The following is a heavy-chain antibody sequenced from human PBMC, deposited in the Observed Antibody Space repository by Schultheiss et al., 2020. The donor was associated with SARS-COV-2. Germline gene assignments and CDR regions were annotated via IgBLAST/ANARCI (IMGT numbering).Heavy chain of an antibody. CDR3: ARDYGSGMDV. CDR1: EFTFSSYA. J-gene: IGHJ6*02. D-gene: IGHD3-16*01. V-gene: IGHV3-64D*08. CDR2: ISSTGSST. Sequence: GESLKISCSASEFTFSSYAMHWVRQAPGKGLEYVSAISSTGSSTYYADSVKGRFTISRDNSKNTLYLQMSSLRVEDTALYYCARDYGSGMDVWGQGTTVTVSS.